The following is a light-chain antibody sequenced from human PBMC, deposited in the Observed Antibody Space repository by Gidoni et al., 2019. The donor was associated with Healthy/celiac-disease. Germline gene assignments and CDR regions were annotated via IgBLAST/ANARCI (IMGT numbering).Light chain of an antibody. CDR3: QAWDSSTVV. CDR2: QDS. V-gene: IGLV3-1*01. CDR1: KLGDKY. Sequence: SYELTQPHSVSVPPGQTASITCSGDKLGDKYACWYQQKPGQSPVLVIYQDSKRPSGIPERFSGSNSGNTATLTIRGTQAMDEADYYCQAWDSSTVVFGGGTKLTVL. J-gene: IGLJ2*01.